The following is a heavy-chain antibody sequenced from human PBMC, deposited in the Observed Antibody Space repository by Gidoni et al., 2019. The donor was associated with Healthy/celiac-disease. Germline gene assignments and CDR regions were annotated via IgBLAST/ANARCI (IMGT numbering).Heavy chain of an antibody. CDR1: GGSISSSSYY. Sequence: QLQLQESGPGLVKPSETLSLTCTVSGGSISSSSYYWGWIRQPPGKGLEWIGSIYYSGSTYSNPSLKSRVTISVDTSKNQFSLKLSSVTAADTAVYYCRILWFGGGMDVWGQGTTVTVSS. V-gene: IGHV4-39*01. D-gene: IGHD3-10*01. J-gene: IGHJ6*02. CDR2: IYYSGST. CDR3: RILWFGGGMDV.